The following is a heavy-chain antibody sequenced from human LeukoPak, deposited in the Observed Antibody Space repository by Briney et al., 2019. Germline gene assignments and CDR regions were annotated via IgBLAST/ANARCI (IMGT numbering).Heavy chain of an antibody. J-gene: IGHJ4*02. V-gene: IGHV4-34*01. CDR1: GGSFSGYY. CDR3: ARDDAPLSDSAHDF. D-gene: IGHD2-21*01. Sequence: SETLSLTCAVYGGSFSGYYWSWIRQPPGKGLKWIGEINHSGSTNYNPSLKSRVTISLDTSKNQCSLKLSSVTAADTAVYYCARDDAPLSDSAHDFWGQGTLVTVSS. CDR2: INHSGST.